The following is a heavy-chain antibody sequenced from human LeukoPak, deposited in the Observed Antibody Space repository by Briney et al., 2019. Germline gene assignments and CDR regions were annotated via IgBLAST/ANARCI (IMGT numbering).Heavy chain of an antibody. Sequence: PSETLSLTCTVSGYSTTSGYFWGWIRQPPGKGLEWIGSIHHSGSTYYNPSLKSRITISIDTSKNQFSLKLSSVTAADTAVYYCAREMDYYDSSGYDAFDIWGQGTMVTVS. D-gene: IGHD3-22*01. J-gene: IGHJ3*02. CDR1: GYSTTSGYF. CDR3: AREMDYYDSSGYDAFDI. CDR2: IHHSGST. V-gene: IGHV4-38-2*02.